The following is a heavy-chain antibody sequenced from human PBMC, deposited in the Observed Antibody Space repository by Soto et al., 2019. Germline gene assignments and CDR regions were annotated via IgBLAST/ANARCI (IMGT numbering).Heavy chain of an antibody. D-gene: IGHD6-13*01. CDR3: GRGYQRGYSSRWYYLDY. CDR1: GGSISSYY. J-gene: IGHJ4*02. CDR2: IYYSGST. V-gene: IGHV4-59*01. Sequence: SETLSLTCPVSGGSISSYYWSWIRQPPGKGLEWIGYIYYSGSTNYNPSLKSRVTISVDTSKNQFSLKLSSVTAADTAVYYCGRGYQRGYSSRWYYLDYWGQGTLVTVSS.